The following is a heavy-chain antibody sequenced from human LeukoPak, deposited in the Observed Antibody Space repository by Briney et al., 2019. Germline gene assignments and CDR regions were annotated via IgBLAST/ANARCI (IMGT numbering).Heavy chain of an antibody. CDR1: GGSISSGGYY. D-gene: IGHD3-3*01. V-gene: IGHV4-31*03. CDR3: ARDTIFGVVIL. CDR2: IYYSGST. J-gene: IGHJ4*02. Sequence: PSQTLSLTCTVSGGSISSGGYYWSWIRQHPGKGLEWIGYIYYSGSTYYNPSLKSRVTISVDTSKNQFSLKLSSVTAADTAVYYCARDTIFGVVILWGQGTLVTVSS.